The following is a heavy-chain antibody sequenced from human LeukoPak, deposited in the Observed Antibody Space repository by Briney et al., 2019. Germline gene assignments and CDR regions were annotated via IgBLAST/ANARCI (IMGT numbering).Heavy chain of an antibody. CDR1: GFTVSSNY. D-gene: IGHD3-9*01. J-gene: IGHJ4*02. Sequence: GGSLRLSCAASGFTVSSNYMSWVRQAPGKGLEWVSVIYSGGSTYYADSVKGRFTISRDNSKNTLYLQMNSLRAEDTAVYYCAKDMGLRYFDWLLSEDYFDYWGQGTLVTVSS. CDR2: IYSGGST. CDR3: AKDMGLRYFDWLLSEDYFDY. V-gene: IGHV3-53*01.